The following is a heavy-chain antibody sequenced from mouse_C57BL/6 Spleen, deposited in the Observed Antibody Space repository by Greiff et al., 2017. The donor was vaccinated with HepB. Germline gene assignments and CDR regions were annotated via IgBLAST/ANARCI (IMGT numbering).Heavy chain of an antibody. V-gene: IGHV1-52*01. J-gene: IGHJ2*01. CDR2: IDPSDSET. Sequence: VQLQQPGAELVRPGSSVKLSCKASGYTFTSYWMHWVKQRPIQGLEWIGNIDPSDSETHYNQKFKDKATLTVDKSSSTAYMQLSSLTSEDSAVYYCARRRLGRDYFDYWGQGTTLTVSS. CDR1: GYTFTSYW. CDR3: ARRRLGRDYFDY. D-gene: IGHD4-1*01.